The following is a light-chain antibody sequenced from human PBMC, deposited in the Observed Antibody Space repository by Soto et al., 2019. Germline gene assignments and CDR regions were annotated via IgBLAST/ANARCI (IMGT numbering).Light chain of an antibody. J-gene: IGKJ1*01. V-gene: IGKV1-27*01. CDR3: QQYNNWSQT. CDR2: SAS. CDR1: QGISSY. Sequence: IQMTQSPSSLSASLGDRVTITCRVSQGISSYLNWYRQKPGKVPKLLIYSASNLQSGVPSRFSGSGSWTEFTLTIISLQSGDFAEYHCQQYNNWSQTFGQGTKVDIK.